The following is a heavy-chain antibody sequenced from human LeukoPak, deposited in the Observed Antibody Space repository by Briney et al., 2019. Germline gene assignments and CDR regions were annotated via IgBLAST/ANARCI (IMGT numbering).Heavy chain of an antibody. J-gene: IGHJ4*02. D-gene: IGHD2-2*01. V-gene: IGHV4-39*07. CDR2: INHSGST. CDR3: ARGASGTSSTSSYKELRPIDY. CDR1: GGSVSSGSYY. Sequence: TSETLSLTCTVSGGSVSSGSYYWSWIRQPPGKGLEWIGEINHSGSTNYNPSLKSRVTISVDTSKNQFSLKLSSVTAADTAVYYCARGASGTSSTSSYKELRPIDYWGQGTLVTVSS.